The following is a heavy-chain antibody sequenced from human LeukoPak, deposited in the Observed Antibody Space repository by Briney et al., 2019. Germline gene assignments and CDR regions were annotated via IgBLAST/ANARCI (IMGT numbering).Heavy chain of an antibody. CDR1: GYTFTSYD. CDR3: ARGGRPDYGGEAYYNWFDP. CDR2: MNPNSGNT. D-gene: IGHD4-17*01. J-gene: IGHJ5*02. V-gene: IGHV1-8*01. Sequence: ASVKVSCKASGYTFTSYDINWVRQATGQGLEWMGWMNPNSGNTGYAQKFQGRVTMTRNTSISTAYMELSSLRSEDTAVYYCARGGRPDYGGEAYYNWFDPWGQGTLVTVSS.